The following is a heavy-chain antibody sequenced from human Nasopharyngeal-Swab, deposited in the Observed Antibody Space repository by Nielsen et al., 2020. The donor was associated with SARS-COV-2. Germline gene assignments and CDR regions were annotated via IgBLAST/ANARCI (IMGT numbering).Heavy chain of an antibody. D-gene: IGHD3-22*01. CDR2: IYPGGSDT. V-gene: IGHV5-51*01. CDR3: ARTAIEGGYYRGDAFDI. J-gene: IGHJ3*02. Sequence: GESLKISCKGSGYRFISYWIGWVRQMPGKGLEWMGIIYPGGSDTRYGPSFQGQVTISADKSINTAYLQWSSLKASDTAMYYCARTAIEGGYYRGDAFDIWGQGTMVTVSS. CDR1: GYRFISYW.